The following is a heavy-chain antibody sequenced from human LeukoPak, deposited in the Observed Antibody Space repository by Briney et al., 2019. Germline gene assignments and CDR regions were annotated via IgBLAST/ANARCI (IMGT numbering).Heavy chain of an antibody. V-gene: IGHV4-38-2*01. Sequence: SHTLSLTCAVSGYSISSGYYWGWIRQPPGKGLEWIGSIYHSGSTYYNPSLKSRVTISVDTSKNQFSLKLSSVTAADTAVYYCARVYSSGWLGIDYWGQGTLVTVSS. CDR1: GYSISSGYY. D-gene: IGHD6-19*01. J-gene: IGHJ4*02. CDR2: IYHSGST. CDR3: ARVYSSGWLGIDY.